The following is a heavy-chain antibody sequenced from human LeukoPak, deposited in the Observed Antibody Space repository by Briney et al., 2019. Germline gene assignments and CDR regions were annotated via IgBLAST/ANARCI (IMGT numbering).Heavy chain of an antibody. CDR2: IYYSGST. CDR1: GGPISSGDYY. D-gene: IGHD3-22*01. V-gene: IGHV4-30-4*01. Sequence: PSETLSLTCTLSGGPISSGDYYWSWIRQPPGTGLEWIGYIYYSGSTYYNPYLKSRVTISVDTSKNQFSLKLSSVTAADTAVYYCARHLPRAYYYDSSGSNWFDPWGQGTLVTVSS. J-gene: IGHJ5*02. CDR3: ARHLPRAYYYDSSGSNWFDP.